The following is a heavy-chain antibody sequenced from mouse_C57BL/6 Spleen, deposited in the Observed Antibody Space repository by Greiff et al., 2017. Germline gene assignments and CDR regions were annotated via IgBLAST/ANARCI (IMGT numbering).Heavy chain of an antibody. CDR3: ARGAAY. CDR1: GYTFTDYY. CDR2: INPNNGGT. Sequence: EVQLQQSGPELVKPGASVKISCKASGYTFTDYYMNWVKQSHGKSLEWIGDINPNNGGTSYNQKFKGKATLTVEKSSSTAYMEIRSLTSEDSAVYYCARGAAYWGQGTTLTVSS. J-gene: IGHJ2*01. V-gene: IGHV1-26*01.